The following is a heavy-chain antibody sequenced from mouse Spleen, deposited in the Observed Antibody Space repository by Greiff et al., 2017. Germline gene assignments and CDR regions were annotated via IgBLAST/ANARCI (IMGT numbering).Heavy chain of an antibody. Sequence: VQLQESDAELVKPGASVKISCKVSGYTFTDHTIHWMKQRPEQGLEWIGYIYPRDGSTKYNEKFKGKATLTADKSSSTAYMQLNSLTSEDSAVYFCAMHDGPDWYAMDYWGQGTSVTVSS. D-gene: IGHD2-12*01. CDR3: AMHDGPDWYAMDY. CDR1: GYTFTDHT. J-gene: IGHJ4*01. V-gene: IGHV1-78*01. CDR2: IYPRDGST.